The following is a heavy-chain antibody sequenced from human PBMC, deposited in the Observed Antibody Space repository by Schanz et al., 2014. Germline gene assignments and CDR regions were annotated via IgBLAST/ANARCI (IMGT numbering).Heavy chain of an antibody. CDR2: TYLGGNT. V-gene: IGHV3-66*01. CDR1: GFTFSSYA. J-gene: IGHJ2*01. D-gene: IGHD3-10*01. Sequence: EVQLLESGGGLVQPGGSLRLSCAASGFTFSSYAMRWDRQAPGKGLEPVSVTYLGGNTDYADSVKGRFTISRDDSKNTLHLQMNSLRSEDTAVYYCATVGSETYSIYWYFDLWGRGTLVTVSS. CDR3: ATVGSETYSIYWYFDL.